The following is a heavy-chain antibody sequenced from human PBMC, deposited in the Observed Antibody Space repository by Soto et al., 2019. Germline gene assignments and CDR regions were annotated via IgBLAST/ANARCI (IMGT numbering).Heavy chain of an antibody. V-gene: IGHV3-73*02. Sequence: EVQLVESGGGLVQPGGSLKLSCAASGLSFSGSAMHWVRQASGKGLEWVGRIRSKGNSYATAYAASVKGRFIISRDDSKNTAYLQMTRLKTEDTAGYYCTPGPNYAILTDPYYGMDVWGQGTTVTVSS. CDR1: GLSFSGSA. D-gene: IGHD3-9*01. CDR2: IRSKGNSYAT. J-gene: IGHJ6*02. CDR3: TPGPNYAILTDPYYGMDV.